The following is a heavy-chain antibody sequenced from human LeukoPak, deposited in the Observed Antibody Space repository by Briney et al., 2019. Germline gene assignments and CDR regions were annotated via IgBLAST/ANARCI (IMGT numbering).Heavy chain of an antibody. CDR3: ATDLSNWWVFDY. Sequence: GASVKVSCKASGYTFTSYDINWVRQATGQGLEWMGWMNPNSGNTGYAQKFQGRVTMTRNTSISTAYMELSSLRSEDTAVYYCATDLSNWWVFDYWGQGTLVTVSS. D-gene: IGHD2-8*02. V-gene: IGHV1-8*01. CDR2: MNPNSGNT. CDR1: GYTFTSYD. J-gene: IGHJ4*02.